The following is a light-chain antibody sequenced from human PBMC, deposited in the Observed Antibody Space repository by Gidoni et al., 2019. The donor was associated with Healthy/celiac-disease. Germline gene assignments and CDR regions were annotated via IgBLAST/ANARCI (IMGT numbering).Light chain of an antibody. CDR3: MQALHTPYT. CDR2: LGS. V-gene: IGKV2-28*01. Sequence: DMVMTQSQLSLPVTPGEPASISCRSSQSLLHSNGYNYLDWYLQKPGQSPQLLIYLGSNRASGVPDRFSGSGSGTDFTLKIGRVEAEDVGVSYCMQALHTPYTFGQGTKLEIK. J-gene: IGKJ2*01. CDR1: QSLLHSNGYNY.